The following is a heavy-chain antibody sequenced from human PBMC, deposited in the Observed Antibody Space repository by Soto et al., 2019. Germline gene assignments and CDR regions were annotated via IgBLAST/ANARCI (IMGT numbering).Heavy chain of an antibody. V-gene: IGHV3-23*01. CDR2: ISGSGGST. CDR3: AKAAYGGNSVFFDY. Sequence: PGGSLRLSXAASGFTFSSYAMSWVRQAPGKGLEWVSAISGSGGSTYYADSVKGRFTISRDNSKNTLYLQMNSVRAEDMAVCYCAKAAYGGNSVFFDYWGQGALVTVSS. D-gene: IGHD2-21*02. J-gene: IGHJ4*02. CDR1: GFTFSSYA.